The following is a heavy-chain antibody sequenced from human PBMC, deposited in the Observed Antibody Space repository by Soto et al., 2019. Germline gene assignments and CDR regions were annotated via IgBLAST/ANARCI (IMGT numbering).Heavy chain of an antibody. CDR3: VKDDGGYPSTAPH. CDR1: GITISNYP. D-gene: IGHD3-22*01. V-gene: IGHV3-23*01. Sequence: EVQLLESGGGLVQPGGSLRLSCAASGITISNYPMSWVRQAPGKGLDWVSGISGSGDRTYYADSAKGRFTISKHISRKSLSVQLDSLGAEDTAVYFCVKDDGGYPSTAPHWGEGGLGTVSS. CDR2: ISGSGDRT. J-gene: IGHJ4*02.